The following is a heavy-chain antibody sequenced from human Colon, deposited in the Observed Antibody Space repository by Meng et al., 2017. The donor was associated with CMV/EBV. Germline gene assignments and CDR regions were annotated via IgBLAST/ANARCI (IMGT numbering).Heavy chain of an antibody. D-gene: IGHD1-26*01. CDR3: ARGDGGSYYSYFDY. CDR1: GYTFTSYG. CDR2: ITTDNGKT. Sequence: ASVKVSCKTSGYTFTSYGISWVRQAPGQGLEWMGWITTDNGKTKYAQKLQGRVTMTTDTSTSTAYMELRSLRSDDMAVYYCARGDGGSYYSYFDYWGQGTLVTVSS. J-gene: IGHJ4*02. V-gene: IGHV1-18*03.